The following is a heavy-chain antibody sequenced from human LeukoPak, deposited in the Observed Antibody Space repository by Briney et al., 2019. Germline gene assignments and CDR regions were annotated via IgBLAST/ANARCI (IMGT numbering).Heavy chain of an antibody. V-gene: IGHV1-18*01. J-gene: IGHJ5*02. CDR3: ARAVVVPAAPQGTWFDP. CDR1: GYTFTSYG. CDR2: ISAYNGNT. Sequence: ASVKVSCKASGYTFTSYGISWVRQAPGQGLEWMGWISAYNGNTNYAQKLQGRVTMTTDTSTSTAYMELRSLRSDDTAVYYCARAVVVPAAPQGTWFDPRGQGTLVTVSS. D-gene: IGHD2-2*01.